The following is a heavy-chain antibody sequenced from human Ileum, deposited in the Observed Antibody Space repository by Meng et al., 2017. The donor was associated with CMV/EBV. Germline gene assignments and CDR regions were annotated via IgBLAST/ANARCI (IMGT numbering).Heavy chain of an antibody. CDR2: IYWDDTK. J-gene: IGHJ4*02. V-gene: IGHV2-5*02. Sequence: KESGLTLLTPTQTLTLPCTFSGFSLSTNGVGVVWIRQPPGKALEWLALIYWDDTKRYSPSLKSRLTISKDTSKNQVVLTMTNTDTVDTATYYCANRRGSGWYETYFDSWGQGTLVTVSS. CDR3: ANRRGSGWYETYFDS. D-gene: IGHD6-19*01. CDR1: GFSLSTNGVG.